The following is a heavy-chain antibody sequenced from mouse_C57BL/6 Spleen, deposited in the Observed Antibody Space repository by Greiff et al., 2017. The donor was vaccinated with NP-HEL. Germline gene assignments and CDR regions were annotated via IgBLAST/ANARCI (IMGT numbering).Heavy chain of an antibody. CDR3: ARRGPYYAMDY. V-gene: IGHV1-81*01. CDR2: IYPRSGNT. Sequence: VQLQQSGAELARPGASVKLSCKASGYTFTSYGISWVKQRTGQGLEWIGEIYPRSGNTYYNEKFKGKATLTADKSSSTAYMELRSLTSEDAAVYFCARRGPYYAMDYWGQGTSVTVSS. J-gene: IGHJ4*01. CDR1: GYTFTSYG.